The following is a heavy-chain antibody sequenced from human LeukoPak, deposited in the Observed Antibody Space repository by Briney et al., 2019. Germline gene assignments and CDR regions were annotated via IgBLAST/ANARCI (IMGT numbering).Heavy chain of an antibody. CDR2: IYENGGTT. J-gene: IGHJ4*02. CDR3: AKDFRIGYSAHFDY. CDR1: GFTFRSHA. D-gene: IGHD2-21*01. Sequence: GGSLRPSWVGSGFTFRSHAMSWVRQAPEKGLEFVSGIYENGGTTYYADSAKGRFSISRDNSKNTLYLQMDSLRGEDTAVYYCAKDFRIGYSAHFDYWGQGALVTVSS. V-gene: IGHV3-23*01.